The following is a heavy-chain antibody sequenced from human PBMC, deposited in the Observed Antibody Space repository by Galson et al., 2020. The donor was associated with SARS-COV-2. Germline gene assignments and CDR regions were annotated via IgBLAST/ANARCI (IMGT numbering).Heavy chain of an antibody. CDR1: GFSLSTSGVG. CDR2: IYWDDDK. D-gene: IGHD5-12*01. CDR3: AHYRRDGYNRWWYFDL. V-gene: IGHV2-5*02. J-gene: IGHJ2*01. Sequence: KMSGPTLVKPTQTLTLTCTFSGFSLSTSGVGVGWIRQPPGKALEWLARIYWDDDKRYSPSLKSRLTITKDTSKNQVVLTMTNMDPVDTATYYCAHYRRDGYNRWWYFDLWGRGTLVTVSS.